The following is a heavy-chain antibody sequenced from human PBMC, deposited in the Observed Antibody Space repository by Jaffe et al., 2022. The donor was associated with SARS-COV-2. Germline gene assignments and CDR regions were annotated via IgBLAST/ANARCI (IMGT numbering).Heavy chain of an antibody. V-gene: IGHV4-39*01. D-gene: IGHD6-6*01. CDR1: GGSISSSSYY. CDR2: IYYSGST. CDR3: AIQSWDSSSSIFDY. Sequence: QLQLQESGPGLVKPSETLSLTCTVSGGSISSSSYYWGWIRQPPGKGLEWIGSIYYSGSTYYNPSLKSRVTISVDTSKNQFSLKLSSVTAADTAVYYCAIQSWDSSSSIFDYWGQGTLVTVSS. J-gene: IGHJ4*02.